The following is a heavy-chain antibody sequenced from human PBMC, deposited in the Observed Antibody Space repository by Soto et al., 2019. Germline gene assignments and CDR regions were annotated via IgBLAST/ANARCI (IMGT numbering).Heavy chain of an antibody. CDR3: AREGGYDSSAGAGMHV. Sequence: XETLPLTCAVAGCSMSSSTWWSWVRQPPVKGLEWIGEIYHSGSTTYNPSLKSRVTISVDKSKNQFSLKLSSVTAADTAVYYCAREGGYDSSAGAGMHVWAQGTTVTVSS. CDR1: GCSMSSSTW. V-gene: IGHV4-4*02. CDR2: IYHSGST. J-gene: IGHJ6*02. D-gene: IGHD3-22*01.